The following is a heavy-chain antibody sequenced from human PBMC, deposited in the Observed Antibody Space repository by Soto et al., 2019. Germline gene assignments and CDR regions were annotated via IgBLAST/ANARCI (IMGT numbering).Heavy chain of an antibody. D-gene: IGHD1-26*01. Sequence: QVQLQESGPGLVKPSQTLSLTCTVSGGSISSGGYYWSWIRQHPGKGLEWIGYIYYSGSTYYNPSLKVRVTISGDPSKSQFSLKLSSVTAAGTAVYYGGGVNHLYSGSYFDYWGPGTLVTLSS. CDR3: GGVNHLYSGSYFDY. CDR2: IYYSGST. V-gene: IGHV4-31*03. CDR1: GGSISSGGYY. J-gene: IGHJ4*02.